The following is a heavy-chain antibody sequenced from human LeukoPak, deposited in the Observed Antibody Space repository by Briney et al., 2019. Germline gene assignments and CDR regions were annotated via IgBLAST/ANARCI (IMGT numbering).Heavy chain of an antibody. CDR2: VIPIFGTA. D-gene: IGHD3-9*01. CDR1: GGTFSSYA. J-gene: IGHJ3*02. CDR3: AREDTYYDILTGYLSPPHAFDI. Sequence: SVKASCKASGGTFSSYAISWVRQAPGQGLEWMGGVIPIFGTANYAQKFQGRVTITADESTSTAYMELSSLRSEDTAVYYCAREDTYYDILTGYLSPPHAFDIWGQGTMVTVSS. V-gene: IGHV1-69*01.